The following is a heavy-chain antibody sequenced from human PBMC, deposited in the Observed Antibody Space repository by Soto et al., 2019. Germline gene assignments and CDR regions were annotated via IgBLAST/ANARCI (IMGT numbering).Heavy chain of an antibody. J-gene: IGHJ4*02. CDR3: ARRTGKSQGSFDH. Sequence: PGESLKISCKASGYSFTSYWISWVRQKPGKGLEWMGRIDPNGPYSEYSPSFRGHVTISADRSITTAYLQWSSLEASDTAMYYCARRTGKSQGSFDHWGQGTLVTVSS. D-gene: IGHD1-26*01. CDR1: GYSFTSYW. V-gene: IGHV5-10-1*01. CDR2: IDPNGPYS.